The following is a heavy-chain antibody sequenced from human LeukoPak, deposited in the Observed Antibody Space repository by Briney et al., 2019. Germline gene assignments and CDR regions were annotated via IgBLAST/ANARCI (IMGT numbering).Heavy chain of an antibody. CDR2: INPSGGST. V-gene: IGHV1-46*01. CDR1: GYTFTSYY. D-gene: IGHD3-9*01. CDR3: VRDRASDILTGHFDY. Sequence: ASVKVSCKASGYTFTSYYMHWVRQAPGQGLEWMGIINPSGGSTSYAQKFQGRVTMTRDTSTSTVYMELSSLRSEDTAVYSCVRDRASDILTGHFDYWGQGTLVTVSS. J-gene: IGHJ4*02.